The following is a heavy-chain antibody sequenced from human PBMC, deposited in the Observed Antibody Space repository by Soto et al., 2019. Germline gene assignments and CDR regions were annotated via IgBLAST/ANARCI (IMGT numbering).Heavy chain of an antibody. Sequence: EVQLVESGGGLVQPGGSLRLSCAASGFTFSSNWMHWVRRVPGRGLVWVSRINSDGSNTSYADSVKGRFTISRDNAKNTLYVQMNSLRAEDTAVYFCARDRYYYDSSGYFTRAYWGQGTLVTVSS. CDR2: INSDGSNT. V-gene: IGHV3-74*01. D-gene: IGHD3-22*01. CDR3: ARDRYYYDSSGYFTRAY. J-gene: IGHJ4*02. CDR1: GFTFSSNW.